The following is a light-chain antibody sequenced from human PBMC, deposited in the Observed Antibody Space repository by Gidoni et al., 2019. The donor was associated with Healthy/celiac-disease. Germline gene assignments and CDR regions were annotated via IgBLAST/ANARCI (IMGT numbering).Light chain of an antibody. V-gene: IGKV1-39*01. CDR1: QRISSY. CDR2: AAS. Sequence: DIQMTQSPSSLSASVGDSVTITCLASQRISSYLNWYQQKPGKAPKLLIYAASSLQSVVPSRFSGRRSGTDFTLTISSLQPEDFATYYCQQGYSTTYTFGQGTKLEIK. CDR3: QQGYSTTYT. J-gene: IGKJ2*01.